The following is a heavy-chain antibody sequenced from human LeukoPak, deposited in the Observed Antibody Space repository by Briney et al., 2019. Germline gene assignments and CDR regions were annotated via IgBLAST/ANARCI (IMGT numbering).Heavy chain of an antibody. CDR3: AKDNGYYGSGSHVGPFDY. V-gene: IGHV3-43*01. CDR1: GFTFDDYT. D-gene: IGHD3-10*01. Sequence: SGGSLRLSCAASGFTFDDYTMHWVSQAPGKGLEWVSLISWDGGSTYYADSVKGRFTISRDNSKNSLYLQMNSLRTEDTALYYCAKDNGYYGSGSHVGPFDYWGQGTLVTVSS. J-gene: IGHJ4*02. CDR2: ISWDGGST.